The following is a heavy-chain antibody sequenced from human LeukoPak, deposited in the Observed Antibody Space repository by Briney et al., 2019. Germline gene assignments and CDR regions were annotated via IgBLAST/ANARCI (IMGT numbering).Heavy chain of an antibody. CDR1: GYTLTELS. CDR3: ARALTGGHDTFNI. V-gene: IGHV1-24*01. D-gene: IGHD7-27*01. J-gene: IGHJ3*02. Sequence: ASVKVSCKVSGYTLTELSMHWVRQAPGKGLEWMGGFDPEDGETVYARKFQGRVTITRNTSISTAYMELSSLRSEDTAVYYCARALTGGHDTFNIWGQGTMVTVSS. CDR2: FDPEDGET.